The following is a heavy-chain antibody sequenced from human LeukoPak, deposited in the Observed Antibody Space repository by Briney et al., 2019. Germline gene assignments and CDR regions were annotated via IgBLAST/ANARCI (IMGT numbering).Heavy chain of an antibody. CDR1: GFTFSNDD. CDR2: IYSGGST. Sequence: PGGSLRLSCAGSGFTFSNDDLNWVRQAPGKGLEWVSVIYSGGSTYYADSVKGRFTISRDNSKNTLYLQMNSLRAEDTAVYYCARADFWSDYWGQGTLVTVSS. J-gene: IGHJ4*02. CDR3: ARADFWSDY. D-gene: IGHD3-3*01. V-gene: IGHV3-53*01.